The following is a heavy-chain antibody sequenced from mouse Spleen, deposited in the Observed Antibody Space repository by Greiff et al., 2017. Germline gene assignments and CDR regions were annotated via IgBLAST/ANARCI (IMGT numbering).Heavy chain of an antibody. V-gene: IGHV1-54*01. CDR1: GYAFTNYL. CDR2: INPGSGGT. CDR3: ARERFFDY. Sequence: QVQLQQSGAELVRPGTSVKVSCKASGYAFTNYLIEWVKQRPGQGLEWIGVINPGSGGTNYNEKFKGKATLTADKSSSTAYMQLSSLTSEDSAVYFCARERFFDYWGQGTTLTVSS. D-gene: IGHD1-1*01. J-gene: IGHJ2*01.